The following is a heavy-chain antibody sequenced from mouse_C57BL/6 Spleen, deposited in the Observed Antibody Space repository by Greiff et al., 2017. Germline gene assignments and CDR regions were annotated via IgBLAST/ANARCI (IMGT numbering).Heavy chain of an antibody. D-gene: IGHD2-10*01. CDR3: ARDLLPSYYAMDY. J-gene: IGHJ4*01. CDR2: ISSGSSTI. Sequence: EVKVVESGGGLVKPGGSLKLSCAASGFTFSDYGMHWVRQAPEKGLEWVAYISSGSSTIYYADTVKGRFTISRDNAKKTLFLQMTSLRSEDTAMYYCARDLLPSYYAMDYWGQGTSVTVSS. CDR1: GFTFSDYG. V-gene: IGHV5-17*01.